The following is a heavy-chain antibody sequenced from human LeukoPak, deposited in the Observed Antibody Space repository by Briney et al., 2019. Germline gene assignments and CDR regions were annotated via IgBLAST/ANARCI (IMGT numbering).Heavy chain of an antibody. CDR1: GFTFSSYA. D-gene: IGHD3-22*01. CDR2: INSDGSST. Sequence: PGGSLRLSCAASGFTFSSYAMSWVRQAPGKGLVWVSRINSDGSSTSYADSVKGRFTISRDNAKNTLYLQMNSLRAEDTAVYYCAREGYDSSGYYYGTFFDYWGQGTLVTVSS. J-gene: IGHJ4*02. V-gene: IGHV3-74*01. CDR3: AREGYDSSGYYYGTFFDY.